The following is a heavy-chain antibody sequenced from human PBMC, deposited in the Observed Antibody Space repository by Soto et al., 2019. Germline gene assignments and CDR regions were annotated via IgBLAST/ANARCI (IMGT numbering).Heavy chain of an antibody. D-gene: IGHD3-9*01. J-gene: IGHJ4*02. CDR1: GYSFTNYW. V-gene: IGHV5-51*01. CDR2: INPADSDT. CDR3: VRPDSTGYYSH. Sequence: GESLKISCKGSGYSFTNYWIGWVRQMPGKGLEWMGIINPADSDTRYSPSFQGQVTVSVDKSISTAYLQRGSLKASDTAMYYCVRPDSTGYYSHWGQGTPVNVSS.